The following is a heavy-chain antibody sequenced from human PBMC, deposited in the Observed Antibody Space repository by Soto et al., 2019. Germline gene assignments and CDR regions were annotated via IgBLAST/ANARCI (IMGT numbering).Heavy chain of an antibody. CDR3: ARALYDYGGKRPFDY. Sequence: QVQLVQSGAEVKKPGASVKVSCKASGYTFTNHDINWVRQATGQGLEWMGWMNPDSGNTGYAQEFQGRLSMTTNTSINTAYMELSSLRSEDTAIYYCARALYDYGGKRPFDYWGQGALVTVSS. J-gene: IGHJ4*02. CDR1: GYTFTNHD. CDR2: MNPDSGNT. D-gene: IGHD4-17*01. V-gene: IGHV1-8*01.